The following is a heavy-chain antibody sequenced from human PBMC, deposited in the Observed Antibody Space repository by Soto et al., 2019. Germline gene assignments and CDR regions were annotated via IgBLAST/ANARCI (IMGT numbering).Heavy chain of an antibody. D-gene: IGHD1-26*01. V-gene: IGHV1-46*01. CDR3: AREYGGSRVFDY. CDR1: GYTFTNYF. Sequence: GVSVKVSCKTSGYTFTNYFIYWVRQSPGQGLEWMGIINPRADSTNYAQKFQGRVTVTRDTSTSTVYMELRSLRSEDTAVYFCAREYGGSRVFDYWGQGTLVTVSS. J-gene: IGHJ4*02. CDR2: INPRADST.